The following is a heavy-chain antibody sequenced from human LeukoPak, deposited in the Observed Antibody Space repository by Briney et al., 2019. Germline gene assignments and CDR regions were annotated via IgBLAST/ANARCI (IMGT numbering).Heavy chain of an antibody. CDR3: VRDSSGYHPLGY. V-gene: IGHV1-69*04. CDR1: GGTFSSYA. D-gene: IGHD3-22*01. J-gene: IGHJ4*02. Sequence: SVKVSCKASGGTFSSYAISWVRQAPGQGLEWMGRIIPILGIANYAQKFQGRVTITADKSTSTAYMELSSLRSEDTAVYYCVRDSSGYHPLGYWGQGTLVTVSS. CDR2: IIPILGIA.